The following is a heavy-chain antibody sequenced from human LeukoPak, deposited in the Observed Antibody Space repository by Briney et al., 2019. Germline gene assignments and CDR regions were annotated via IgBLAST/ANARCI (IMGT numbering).Heavy chain of an antibody. D-gene: IGHD2-15*01. J-gene: IGHJ2*01. CDR2: VSSSGSTI. CDR1: GFTFSSYE. Sequence: GGSLRLSCAASGFTFSSYEMNWVRQAPGKGLEWVSYVSSSGSTIYYADSVKGRFTISRDNAKNSLYLQMNSLRAEDTAVYYCARDGSRCSGGSCYSSYWYFDLWGRGTLVTVSS. CDR3: ARDGSRCSGGSCYSSYWYFDL. V-gene: IGHV3-48*03.